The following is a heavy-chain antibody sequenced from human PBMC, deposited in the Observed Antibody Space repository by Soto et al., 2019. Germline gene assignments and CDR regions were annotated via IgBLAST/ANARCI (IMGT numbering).Heavy chain of an antibody. D-gene: IGHD3-10*01. J-gene: IGHJ6*02. CDR2: IYYSGST. CDR1: GDSISSYY. Sequence: SETLSLTCTVSGDSISSYYWNWIRQPPGKGLEWIGYIYYSGSTNYNPSLKSRVTISVDTSKNQFSLKVSSVTAADTAVYYCARGFNSMVRGVIMTDYYYGMDVWGQGTTVTVSS. CDR3: ARGFNSMVRGVIMTDYYYGMDV. V-gene: IGHV4-59*01.